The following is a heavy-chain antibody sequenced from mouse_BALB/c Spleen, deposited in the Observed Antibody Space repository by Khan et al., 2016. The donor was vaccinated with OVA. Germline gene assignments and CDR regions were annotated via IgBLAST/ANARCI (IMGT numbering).Heavy chain of an antibody. D-gene: IGHD1-1*01. CDR3: AGGNCYGYALDG. CDR2: ISYSGST. CDR1: GYSITSNYA. V-gene: IGHV3-2*02. J-gene: IGHJ4*01. Sequence: EVQLQESGPGLVKPSQSLSLTCTVNGYSITSNYAWNWIRQFPGNKLERMGYISYSGSTYYNPFLKSLLPTTRDTSKNQFFLLLHSVTTEDSASDSCAGGNCYGYALDGWGQGTTVTVSS.